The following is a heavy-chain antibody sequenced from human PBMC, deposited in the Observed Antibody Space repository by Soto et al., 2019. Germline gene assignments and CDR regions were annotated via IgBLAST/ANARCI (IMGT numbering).Heavy chain of an antibody. CDR1: GGSFSGYY. CDR3: ARDPKLTTNAFDY. Sequence: QVQLQQWGAGLLKPSETLSLTCAVYGGSFSGYYWSWIRQPPGKGLEWIGEINHSGSTNYNPSLKSRVSISVDKSKHQFSLKLSSVAAADTAVYYCARDPKLTTNAFDYWGQGTLVTVSS. CDR2: INHSGST. J-gene: IGHJ4*02. D-gene: IGHD2-8*01. V-gene: IGHV4-34*01.